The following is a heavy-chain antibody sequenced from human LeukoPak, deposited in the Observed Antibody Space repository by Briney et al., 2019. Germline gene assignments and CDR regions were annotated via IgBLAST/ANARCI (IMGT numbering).Heavy chain of an antibody. CDR3: ARAYCSGGSCYSSRGMFDP. Sequence: SETLSLTCTVSGGSISSYYWSWIRQPPGKGLEWIGYIYYSGSTNYKPSLKSRVTISVDTSKNQFSLKLSSVTAADTAVYYCARAYCSGGSCYSSRGMFDPRGQGTLVTVSS. D-gene: IGHD2-15*01. CDR1: GGSISSYY. CDR2: IYYSGST. V-gene: IGHV4-59*01. J-gene: IGHJ5*02.